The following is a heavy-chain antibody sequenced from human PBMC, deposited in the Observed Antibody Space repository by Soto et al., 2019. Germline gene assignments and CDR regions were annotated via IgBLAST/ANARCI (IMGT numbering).Heavy chain of an antibody. CDR1: GYTFTSYY. CDR2: INPSGGST. V-gene: IGHV1-46*01. CDR3: ARAYYDSSGYYKSFDY. Sequence: GASVKVSCKASGYTFTSYYMHWVRQAPGQGLEWMGIINPSGGSTSYAQKFQGRVTMTRDTSTSRVYMELSSLRSEDTAVYYCARAYYDSSGYYKSFDYWGQGTLVTVSS. D-gene: IGHD3-22*01. J-gene: IGHJ4*02.